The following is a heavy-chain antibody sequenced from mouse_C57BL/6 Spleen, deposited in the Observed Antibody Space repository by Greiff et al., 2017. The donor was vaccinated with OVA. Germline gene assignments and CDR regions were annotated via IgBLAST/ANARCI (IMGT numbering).Heavy chain of an antibody. Sequence: QVQLQQPGAELVRPGSSVKLSCKASGYTFTSYWMDWVKQRPGQGLEWIGNIYPSDSETHYNQKFKDKATLTVDKSSSTAYMQLSSLTSEDSAVYYCAAYGNYGVDYCDYWGQGTTLTVSS. J-gene: IGHJ2*01. V-gene: IGHV1-61*01. CDR2: IYPSDSET. D-gene: IGHD2-10*02. CDR1: GYTFTSYW. CDR3: AAYGNYGVDYCDY.